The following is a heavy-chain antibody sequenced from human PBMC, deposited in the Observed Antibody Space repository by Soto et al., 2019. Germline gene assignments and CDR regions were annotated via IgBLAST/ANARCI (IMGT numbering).Heavy chain of an antibody. Sequence: QVQLVESGGGVVQPGMSLRLSCAASGFTFSSYGMHWVRQAPGKWLEWVAVISYDGSNKYYADSVKGGFTISRDNSKNTLYLQMNSLRAEDTAVYYCAKSSYDYEDRGEYYYMDVWGKGTTVTVSS. V-gene: IGHV3-30*18. CDR3: AKSSYDYEDRGEYYYMDV. J-gene: IGHJ6*03. CDR1: GFTFSSYG. D-gene: IGHD5-12*01. CDR2: ISYDGSNK.